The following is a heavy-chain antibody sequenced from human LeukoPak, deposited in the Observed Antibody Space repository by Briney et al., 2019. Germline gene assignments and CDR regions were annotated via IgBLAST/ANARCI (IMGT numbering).Heavy chain of an antibody. CDR2: ISSSSSYI. CDR3: ARIAGGAKAYYYYYMDV. Sequence: KPGGSLRLSCAASGFTFSSYSMNWVRQAPGKGLEWVSSISSSSSYIYYADSVKGRFTISRDNAKNSLYLQMNSLRPEDTAVYYCARIAGGAKAYYYYYMDVWGKGTTVTISS. J-gene: IGHJ6*03. CDR1: GFTFSSYS. V-gene: IGHV3-21*01. D-gene: IGHD3-10*01.